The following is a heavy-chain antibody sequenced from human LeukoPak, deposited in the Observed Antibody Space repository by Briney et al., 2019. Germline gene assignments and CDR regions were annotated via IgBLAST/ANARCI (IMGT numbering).Heavy chain of an antibody. V-gene: IGHV1-46*01. CDR2: INPSGGST. CDR3: ARAGPGYCSSTSCYESNWFDP. CDR1: GYTFTSYY. J-gene: IGHJ5*02. D-gene: IGHD2-2*01. Sequence: ASVKVSCKASGYTFTSYYMHWVRQAPGQGPEWMGIINPSGGSTSYAQKFQGRVTMTRDTSTSTVYMELSSLRSEDTAVYYCARAGPGYCSSTSCYESNWFDPWGQGTLVTVSS.